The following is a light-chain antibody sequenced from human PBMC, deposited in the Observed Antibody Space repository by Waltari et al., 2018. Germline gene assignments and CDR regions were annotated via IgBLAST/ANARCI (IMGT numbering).Light chain of an antibody. CDR3: QSHDSSLSGFV. CDR2: GNS. CDR1: SSNIGAGND. J-gene: IGLJ1*01. Sequence: QSVLTQPPSVSGAPGQRVTLSCTGSSSNIGAGNDVNWYQHLPGTAPKLLIYGNSNRPSGVPDRFFGSKSGTSASLAITGLQAEDEADYYCQSHDSSLSGFVFGTGTKVTVL. V-gene: IGLV1-40*01.